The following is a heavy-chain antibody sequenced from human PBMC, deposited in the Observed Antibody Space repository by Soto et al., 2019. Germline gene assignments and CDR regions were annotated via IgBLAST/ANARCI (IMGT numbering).Heavy chain of an antibody. CDR3: AREGREDIAAAGIDY. Sequence: QVQLQESGPGLVKPSQTLSLTCTVSGGSISSGDYYWSWIRQPPGKGLEWIGYIYYSGSTYYNPSLKSRVTISVDTSKNQFSLKLSSVTAADTAVYYCAREGREDIAAAGIDYWGQGTLVTVSS. D-gene: IGHD6-13*01. V-gene: IGHV4-30-4*01. CDR1: GGSISSGDYY. J-gene: IGHJ4*02. CDR2: IYYSGST.